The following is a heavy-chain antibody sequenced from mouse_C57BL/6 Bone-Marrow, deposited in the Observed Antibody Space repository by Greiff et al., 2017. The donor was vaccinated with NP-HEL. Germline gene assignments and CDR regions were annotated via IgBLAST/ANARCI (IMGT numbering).Heavy chain of an antibody. D-gene: IGHD2-1*01. V-gene: IGHV1-47*01. CDR1: GYTFTTYP. Sequence: VQVQQSGAELVKPGASVKMSCKASGYTFTTYPIEWVKQNHGKSLEWIGNFHPYNDDTEYNEKFKNKATLTVEKSSSTVYLELSRLTSDDSSVYYCARGGNYWYYFDYWGQGTTLTVSS. CDR2: FHPYNDDT. J-gene: IGHJ2*01. CDR3: ARGGNYWYYFDY.